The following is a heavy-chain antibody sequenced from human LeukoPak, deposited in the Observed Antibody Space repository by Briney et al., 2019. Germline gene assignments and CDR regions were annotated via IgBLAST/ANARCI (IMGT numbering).Heavy chain of an antibody. J-gene: IGHJ4*02. CDR2: IYYSGST. CDR1: GGPISSYY. V-gene: IGHV4-59*01. Sequence: SETLSLTCTVSGGPISSYYWSWIRQPPGKGLEWIGYIYYSGSTNYNPSLKSRVTISVDTSKNQFSLKLSSVTAADTAVYYCARGYYDSSGYYSGFDYWGQGTLVTVSS. D-gene: IGHD3-22*01. CDR3: ARGYYDSSGYYSGFDY.